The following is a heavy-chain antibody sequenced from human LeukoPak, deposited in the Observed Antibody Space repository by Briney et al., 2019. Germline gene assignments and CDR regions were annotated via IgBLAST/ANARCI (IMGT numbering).Heavy chain of an antibody. Sequence: GGSLRLSCAASGFTVSSNYMSWVRQAPGKGLEWVSVIYSGGSTYYADSVKGRFTISRDNSKNTLYLQMNSLRAEDTAVYYCARTMTTMSHFDYWGQGTLVTVSS. J-gene: IGHJ4*02. CDR1: GFTVSSNY. V-gene: IGHV3-53*01. CDR2: IYSGGST. CDR3: ARTMTTMSHFDY. D-gene: IGHD4-17*01.